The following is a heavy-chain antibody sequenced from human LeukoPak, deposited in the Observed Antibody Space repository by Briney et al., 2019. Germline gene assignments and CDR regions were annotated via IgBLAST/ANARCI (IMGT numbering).Heavy chain of an antibody. V-gene: IGHV1-18*01. D-gene: IGHD1-20*01. CDR1: NYTFASYG. CDR2: ISPYDGNT. J-gene: IGHJ3*01. Sequence: GASVKVSCKASNYTFASYGLSWVRQAPGQGLQLVGWISPYDGNTNYAQRFQARVTMSIDKSTRTVYMELRRLRLDDTAVYYCVRVWPPNAVDRGMTYSDFTALDVWGQGTTVIVSS. CDR3: VRVWPPNAVDRGMTYSDFTALDV.